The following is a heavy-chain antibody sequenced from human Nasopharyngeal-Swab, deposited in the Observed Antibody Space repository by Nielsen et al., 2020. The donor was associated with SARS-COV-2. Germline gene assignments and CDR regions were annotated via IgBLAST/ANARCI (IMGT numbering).Heavy chain of an antibody. CDR2: ISGSGGST. D-gene: IGHD4-17*01. Sequence: SCKASGGTFSSYAMSWVRQAPGKGLEWVSAISGSGGSTYYADSVKGRFTISRDNSKNSLYLQMNSLRTEDTALYYCAKDVGDSLYYFDYWGQGTLVTVSS. V-gene: IGHV3-23*01. CDR3: AKDVGDSLYYFDY. J-gene: IGHJ4*02. CDR1: GGTFSSYA.